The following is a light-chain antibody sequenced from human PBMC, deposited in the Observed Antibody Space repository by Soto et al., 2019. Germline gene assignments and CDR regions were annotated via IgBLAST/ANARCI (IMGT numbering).Light chain of an antibody. V-gene: IGLV1-36*01. CDR2: LDD. CDR1: SSNIGNNA. Sequence: QSVLTQPPSVSEAPRQRVTISCSGSSSNIGNNAVNWYQQLPGKAPKLLIYLDDLVPSGVSDRFSGSRSGTSASLAISGLQAEEEASYYCAAWDDGLNGPVFGGGTKLTVL. CDR3: AAWDDGLNGPV. J-gene: IGLJ3*02.